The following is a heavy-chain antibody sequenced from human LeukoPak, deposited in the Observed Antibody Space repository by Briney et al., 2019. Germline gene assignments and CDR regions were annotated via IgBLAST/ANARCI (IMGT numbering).Heavy chain of an antibody. CDR3: ARDLWFGELNDY. D-gene: IGHD3-10*01. Sequence: GGSLRLSCAASGFTFSSYGMHWVRQAPGKGLEWVAVIWYDGSNKYYADSVKGRFTISRDNSKNTLYLQMNSLRAEDTAVYYCARDLWFGELNDYWGQGILVTVSS. CDR1: GFTFSSYG. CDR2: IWYDGSNK. V-gene: IGHV3-33*01. J-gene: IGHJ4*02.